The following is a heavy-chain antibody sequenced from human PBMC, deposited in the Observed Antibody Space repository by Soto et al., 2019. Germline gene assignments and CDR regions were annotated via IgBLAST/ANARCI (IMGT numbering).Heavy chain of an antibody. CDR3: ARIGLGTYYYYGMDV. CDR1: GFTVSSNY. J-gene: IGHJ6*02. Sequence: PGGSLRLSCAASGFTVSSNYMSWVRQAPGKGLEWVSVIYSGGSTYYADSVKGRFTISRDNSKNTLYLQMNSLRAEDTAVYYCARIGLGTYYYYGMDVWGQGTTVTVS. V-gene: IGHV3-53*01. CDR2: IYSGGST.